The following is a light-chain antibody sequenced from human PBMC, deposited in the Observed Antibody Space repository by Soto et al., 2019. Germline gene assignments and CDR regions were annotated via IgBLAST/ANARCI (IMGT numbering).Light chain of an antibody. Sequence: QSVLTQPASVSGSPGPSIAISCTGTSSDVGSYNLVSWYQQHPGKAPKLLIYEVTNRPSGVSNRFSGSKSGNTASLTISGLQAEEEANYYCNSYTTLSNRVFGTGTKLTVL. V-gene: IGLV2-14*02. CDR1: SSDVGSYNL. J-gene: IGLJ1*01. CDR3: NSYTTLSNRV. CDR2: EVT.